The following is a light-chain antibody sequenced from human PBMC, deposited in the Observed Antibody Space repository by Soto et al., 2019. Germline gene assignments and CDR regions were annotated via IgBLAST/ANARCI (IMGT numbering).Light chain of an antibody. J-gene: IGLJ3*02. CDR3: TSYTSSNTLV. CDR2: EVN. Sequence: QSALTQPASVSGSPGQSITISCTGTSRDVGGYNYVSWYQHHSGKAPKLVIYEVNNRPSGISDRFSGSKSGNTASLTISGLQAEDEADYYCTSYTSSNTLVFGGGTKVTVL. V-gene: IGLV2-14*01. CDR1: SRDVGGYNY.